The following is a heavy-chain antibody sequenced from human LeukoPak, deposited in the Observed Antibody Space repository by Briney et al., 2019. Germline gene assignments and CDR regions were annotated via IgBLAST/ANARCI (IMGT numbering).Heavy chain of an antibody. CDR1: GFTFDDYG. CDR3: AKRHYDTSGLDAFDI. CDR2: IIHSGANT. J-gene: IGHJ3*02. V-gene: IGHV3-23*01. Sequence: GGSLRLSCAASGFTFDDYGMSWVRQAPGKGLEWVSAIIHSGANTYYADSVKGRFSISRDNSKNTLYLQMNSLRAEDTAVYYCAKRHYDTSGLDAFDIWGQGTTVTVSS. D-gene: IGHD3-22*01.